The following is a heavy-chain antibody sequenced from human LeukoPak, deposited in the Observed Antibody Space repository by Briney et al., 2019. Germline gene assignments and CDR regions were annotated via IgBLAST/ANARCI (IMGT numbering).Heavy chain of an antibody. D-gene: IGHD3-10*01. J-gene: IGHJ4*02. CDR1: GGSIRSYL. Sequence: SETLSLTCTVFGGSIRSYLWSWIRQPPGKGLEWIGFISHGGDTKYNPSLKSRVTISVDTSKNQFSLKLSSVTAADTAVYYCAAIWFGEFSFDYWGQGTLVTVSS. V-gene: IGHV4-59*01. CDR3: AAIWFGEFSFDY. CDR2: ISHGGDT.